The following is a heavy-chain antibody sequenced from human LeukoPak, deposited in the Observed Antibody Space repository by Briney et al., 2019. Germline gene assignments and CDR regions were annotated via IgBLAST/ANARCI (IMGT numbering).Heavy chain of an antibody. CDR2: IYTSGST. CDR1: GGSISSGSYY. V-gene: IGHV4-61*02. D-gene: IGHD3-22*01. CDR3: ARHYDSSGYYFDY. Sequence: ASETLSLTCTVSGGSISSGSYYWSWLRQPAGKGLEWIGRIYTSGSTNYNPSLKSRVTISVDTSKNQFSLKLSSVTAADTAVYYCARHYDSSGYYFDYWGQGTLVTVSS. J-gene: IGHJ4*02.